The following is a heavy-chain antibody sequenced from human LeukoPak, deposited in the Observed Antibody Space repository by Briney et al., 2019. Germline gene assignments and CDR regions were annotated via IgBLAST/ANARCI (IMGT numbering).Heavy chain of an antibody. V-gene: IGHV3-30-3*01. CDR2: ISYDGSNK. CDR3: ARGLAHAFDI. CDR1: GFTFSSYA. J-gene: IGHJ3*02. Sequence: GRSLRLSCAASGFTFSSYAMHWVRQAPGKGLEWVAVISYDGSNKYYADSVKGRFTISRDNSKNTLYLQMNSLRAEDTAVYYCARGLAHAFDIWGQGTMVTVSS.